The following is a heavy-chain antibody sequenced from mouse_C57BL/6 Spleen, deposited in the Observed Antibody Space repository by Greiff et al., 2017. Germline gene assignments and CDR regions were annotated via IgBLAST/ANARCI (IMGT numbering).Heavy chain of an antibody. CDR2: IDPSDSET. CDR1: GYTFTSYW. V-gene: IGHV1-52*01. Sequence: QVHVKQPGAELVRPGSSVKLSCKASGYTFTSYWMHWVKQRPIQGLEWIGNIDPSDSETHYNQKFKDKATLTVDKSSSTAYMQLSTLTSEDSAVYYCARSSYYYGIAMDYWGQGTSVTVSS. CDR3: ARSSYYYGIAMDY. J-gene: IGHJ4*01. D-gene: IGHD1-1*01.